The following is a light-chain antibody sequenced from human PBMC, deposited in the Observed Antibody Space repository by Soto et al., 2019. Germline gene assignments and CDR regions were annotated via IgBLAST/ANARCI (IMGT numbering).Light chain of an antibody. Sequence: EVELTQSPGTLSLSPGERATLSCRASQSVTSTYLAWYQQKPGQAPRLLIYGASFRATGIPDRFSGSGSGTEFTLTISRLEPEDFAVYYCQQSGSSTGTFGQGTKLDI. CDR3: QQSGSSTGT. V-gene: IGKV3-20*01. CDR1: QSVTSTY. J-gene: IGKJ2*01. CDR2: GAS.